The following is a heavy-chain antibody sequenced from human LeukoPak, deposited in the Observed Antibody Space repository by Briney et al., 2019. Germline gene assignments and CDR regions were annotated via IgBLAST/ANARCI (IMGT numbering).Heavy chain of an antibody. CDR2: ISYDGSKE. V-gene: IGHV3-30*18. CDR3: AKGKALLEYYFDY. CDR1: AFTFSSYV. D-gene: IGHD2-15*01. Sequence: PGGSLRLSCAASAFTFSSYVMHWVRQAPGKGPEWVAAISYDGSKEYYADSVKGRFSISRDNSKNTLYLQMNSLRAEDTAVFYCAKGKALLEYYFDYWGQGTLVTVSS. J-gene: IGHJ4*02.